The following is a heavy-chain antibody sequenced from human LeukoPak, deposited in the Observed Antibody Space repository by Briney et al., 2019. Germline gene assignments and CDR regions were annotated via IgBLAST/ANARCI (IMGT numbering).Heavy chain of an antibody. CDR3: ARAVGYSSGWLPGILDY. CDR2: IGTAGDT. D-gene: IGHD6-19*01. Sequence: GGSLRLSCAASGFTFSSYDMHWVRQATGKGLEWVSAIGTAGDTYYPGSVKGRFTISREKAKNSLYLQMNSLRAGDTAVYYCARAVGYSSGWLPGILDYWGQGTLVTVSS. V-gene: IGHV3-13*01. J-gene: IGHJ4*02. CDR1: GFTFSSYD.